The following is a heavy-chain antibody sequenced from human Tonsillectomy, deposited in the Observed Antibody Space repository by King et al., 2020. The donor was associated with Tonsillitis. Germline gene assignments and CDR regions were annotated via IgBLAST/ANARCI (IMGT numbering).Heavy chain of an antibody. V-gene: IGHV3-30*04. D-gene: IGHD3-22*01. CDR3: ARGYYYDGSCHYIGY. J-gene: IGHJ4*02. Sequence: VQLVESGGGVVQPGTSLRLSCAASGFSFISYAMHWVRQAPGKGLEWVAVISLDGSNKYYADSAKGRFTISRDNSKNTLYLQMNSLRAEDTAVYYCARGYYYDGSCHYIGYWGQGTLVTVSS. CDR1: GFSFISYA. CDR2: ISLDGSNK.